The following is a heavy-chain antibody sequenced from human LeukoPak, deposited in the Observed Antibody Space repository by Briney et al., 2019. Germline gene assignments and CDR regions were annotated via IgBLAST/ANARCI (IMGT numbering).Heavy chain of an antibody. D-gene: IGHD6-19*01. CDR1: GFTFSSYA. CDR2: ISSGAGTT. V-gene: IGHV3-23*01. Sequence: GGSLRLSCAASGFTFSSYAMSWVRQVPGKRLEWVSAISSGAGTTGYADSVKGRFTISRVNSKSTIYLQMNSLGAEDTAIYYCAKDLEQSYSGWSTSYDAWGQGTLVTVSS. CDR3: AKDLEQSYSGWSTSYDA. J-gene: IGHJ5*02.